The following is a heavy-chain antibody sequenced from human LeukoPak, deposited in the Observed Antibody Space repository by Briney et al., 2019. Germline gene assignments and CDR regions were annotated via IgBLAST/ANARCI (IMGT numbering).Heavy chain of an antibody. CDR3: AGGVVVVAATPYYFDY. CDR2: IYYGGST. V-gene: IGHV4-31*03. D-gene: IGHD2-15*01. CDR1: GGSISSGGYY. Sequence: SQTLSLTCTVSGGSISSGGYYWSWIRQHPGKGLEWIGYIYYGGSTYYSPSLKSRVTISVDTSKNQFSLKLSSVTAADTAVYYCAGGVVVVAATPYYFDYWGQGTLVTVSS. J-gene: IGHJ4*02.